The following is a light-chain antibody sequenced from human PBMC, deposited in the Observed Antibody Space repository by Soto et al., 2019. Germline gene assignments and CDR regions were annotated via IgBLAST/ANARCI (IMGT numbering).Light chain of an antibody. CDR2: ETS. V-gene: IGKV1-13*02. CDR3: QQFSAHPLT. CDR1: QGINTG. J-gene: IGKJ4*01. Sequence: AIQLTQSPSSLSASVGDRVTITCRASQGINTGVAWYQQKPGKSPKLLIYETSNLASGVSLRFSGTGYETQFSLTIGGLQPEDFATYHCQQFSAHPLTFGGGTKVEIK.